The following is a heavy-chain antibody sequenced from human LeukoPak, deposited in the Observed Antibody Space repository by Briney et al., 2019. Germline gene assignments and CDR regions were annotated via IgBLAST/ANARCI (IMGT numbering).Heavy chain of an antibody. CDR2: NYYSGST. D-gene: IGHD6-19*01. CDR1: GVSISISTYY. J-gene: IGHJ4*02. CDR3: ATLGDPSGWYVY. V-gene: IGHV4-61*01. Sequence: SETLSLTCTVSGVSISISTYYWSWIRQPPGKGLEWIAYNYYSGSTKYNPSLKSRVTVSIDTSKNQFSLNLSSVTAADTAVYYCATLGDPSGWYVYWGQGTLVTVSS.